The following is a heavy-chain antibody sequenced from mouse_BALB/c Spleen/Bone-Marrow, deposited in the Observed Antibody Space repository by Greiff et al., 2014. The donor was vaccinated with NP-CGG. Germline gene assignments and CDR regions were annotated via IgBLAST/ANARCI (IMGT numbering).Heavy chain of an antibody. CDR3: ARYKGYYDHDGDYFDY. Sequence: DVKLQESGPSLVKPSQTLSLTCSVTGDSITSGYWNWIRKFPGNKLEYMGYISYSGSTYYNPSLKSRISITRDTSKNQYYLQLNSVTIEDTATYYCARYKGYYDHDGDYFDYWGQGTTLTVSS. D-gene: IGHD2-4*01. J-gene: IGHJ2*01. CDR2: ISYSGST. CDR1: GDSITSGY. V-gene: IGHV3-8*02.